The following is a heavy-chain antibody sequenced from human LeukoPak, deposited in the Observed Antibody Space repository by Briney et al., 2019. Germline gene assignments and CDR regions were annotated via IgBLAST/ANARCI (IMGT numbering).Heavy chain of an antibody. CDR3: ARAEWSNWYFDL. V-gene: IGHV3-7*03. CDR1: GFTFSTYW. CDR2: IKQDGSEN. D-gene: IGHD3-3*01. J-gene: IGHJ2*01. Sequence: PGGSLRLSCAASGFTFSTYWMNWVRQAPGKGREWLVNIKQDGSENYHVDSVKGRFTLSRDSAKISLYLQMNSMRAEDTAVYYCARAEWSNWYFDLWGRGTLVTVSS.